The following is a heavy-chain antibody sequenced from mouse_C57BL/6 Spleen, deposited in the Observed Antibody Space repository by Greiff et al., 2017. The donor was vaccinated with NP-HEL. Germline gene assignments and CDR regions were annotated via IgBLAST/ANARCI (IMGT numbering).Heavy chain of an antibody. J-gene: IGHJ3*01. V-gene: IGHV5-6*01. CDR3: ATYYSIWFAY. Sequence: EVKLMESGGDLVKPGGSLKLSCAASGFTFSSYGMSWVRQTPDKRLEWVATISSGGSYTYYPDSVKGRFTISRDNAKNTLYLQMSSLKSEDTAMYYCATYYSIWFAYWGQGTLVTVSA. CDR1: GFTFSSYG. CDR2: ISSGGSYT. D-gene: IGHD2-5*01.